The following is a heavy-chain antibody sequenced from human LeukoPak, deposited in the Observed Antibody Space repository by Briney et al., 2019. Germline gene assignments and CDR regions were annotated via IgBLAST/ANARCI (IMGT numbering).Heavy chain of an antibody. V-gene: IGHV3-21*01. Sequence: GGSLRLSCAASGFTFSSYSMNWVRQAPGKGLEWVSSISSSSSYIYYADSVKGRFTISRDNAKNSLYLQMNSLRAEDTAVYYCARVGDQYYYYGMDVWGQGTTVTVSS. D-gene: IGHD3-16*01. CDR3: ARVGDQYYYYGMDV. J-gene: IGHJ6*02. CDR2: ISSSSSYI. CDR1: GFTFSSYS.